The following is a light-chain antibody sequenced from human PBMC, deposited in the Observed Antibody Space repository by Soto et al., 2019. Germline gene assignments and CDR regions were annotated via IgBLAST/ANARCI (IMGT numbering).Light chain of an antibody. V-gene: IGKV3-20*01. CDR3: QQYGSSPRT. CDR1: QSVSSSF. Sequence: EIALTQSPGTLSLSPGERATLSCRASQSVSSSFLAWYQQKPGQAPRLLIYGASSRATGIPDRFSGSGSGTDFTLTISRLEPEDFAVYYCQQYGSSPRTFGQGTKVAIK. J-gene: IGKJ1*01. CDR2: GAS.